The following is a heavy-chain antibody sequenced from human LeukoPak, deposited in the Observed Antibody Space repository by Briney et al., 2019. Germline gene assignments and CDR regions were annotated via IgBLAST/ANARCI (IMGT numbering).Heavy chain of an antibody. D-gene: IGHD6-6*01. Sequence: GGSLRLSCAASGFTLSTYGMHWVRQAPGKGLEWVAVISSDGSNKFYADSVKGRFTISRDGSKNTLYLQMNSLRAEDTAIYYCARVYSSSSGKGMDVWGQGTTVTVSS. J-gene: IGHJ6*02. CDR3: ARVYSSSSGKGMDV. CDR2: ISSDGSNK. V-gene: IGHV3-30*03. CDR1: GFTLSTYG.